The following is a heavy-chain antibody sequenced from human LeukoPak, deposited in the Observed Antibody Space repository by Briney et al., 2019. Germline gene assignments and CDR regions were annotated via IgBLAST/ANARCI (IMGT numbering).Heavy chain of an antibody. J-gene: IGHJ4*02. CDR2: ISGSGGGGST. CDR1: GFSFSSYA. Sequence: GGSLRLSCAASGFSFSSYAMSWVRQAPGKGLEWVSTISGSGGGGSTYYADSVKGRFTISRDNSKNTLYLQMNSLRAEDTAVYYCAKDPNWNYKYWGQGTLVTVSS. CDR3: AKDPNWNYKY. D-gene: IGHD1-7*01. V-gene: IGHV3-23*01.